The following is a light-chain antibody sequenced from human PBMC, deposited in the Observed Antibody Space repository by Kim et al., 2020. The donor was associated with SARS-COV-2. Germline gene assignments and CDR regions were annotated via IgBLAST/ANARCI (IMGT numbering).Light chain of an antibody. CDR2: DAS. CDR1: QSVSSY. CDR3: QQRSNYA. J-gene: IGKJ2*01. V-gene: IGKV3-11*01. Sequence: TLSLSPGERATLACRASQSVSSYLAWYQQKPGQAPRLLIYDASNRATGIPARFSGSGSGTDFTLTISSLEPEDFALYYCQQRSNYAFGQGTKLEI.